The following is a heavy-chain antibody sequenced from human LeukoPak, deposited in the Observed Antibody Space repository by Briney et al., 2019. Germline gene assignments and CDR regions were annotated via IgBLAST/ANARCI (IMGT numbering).Heavy chain of an antibody. CDR3: ARDEDAFDL. V-gene: IGHV4-34*01. CDR2: ITHSGST. Sequence: KPSETPSPPRAVLGGAFSNYYWGWVPQPPRKGLEWIGGITHSGSTNYNPSLKSRVTISVDTSKNQFSLKLSSVTAADTAVYYCARDEDAFDLWGQGTMVSVSS. J-gene: IGHJ3*01. CDR1: GGAFSNYY.